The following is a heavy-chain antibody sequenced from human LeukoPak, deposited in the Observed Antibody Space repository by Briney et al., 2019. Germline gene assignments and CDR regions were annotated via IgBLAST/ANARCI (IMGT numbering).Heavy chain of an antibody. CDR3: TADTSGYNLIDY. CDR2: INLNSGAT. V-gene: IGHV1-2*06. Sequence: ASVKVSCKPSGYTFTGYYMHWVRQAPGQGLEWMGRINLNSGATNYAQKFQGRVTLTKDTSISTAYMELSGLESDDTAVYYCTADTSGYNLIDYWGQGTLVTVSS. CDR1: GYTFTGYY. J-gene: IGHJ4*02. D-gene: IGHD3-22*01.